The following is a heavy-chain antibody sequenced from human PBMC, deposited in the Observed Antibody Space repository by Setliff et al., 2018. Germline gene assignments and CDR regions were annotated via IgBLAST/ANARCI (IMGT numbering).Heavy chain of an antibody. CDR1: GGSISSYY. Sequence: SETLSLTCTVSGGSISSYYWSWIRQPPWKGLEWIGHIYTSGTTKCNPSLKSRVTISVDASKNQFFLKLTSVTAADTAVYYCARGSEFYYGSETIDSWGQGTLVTVSS. D-gene: IGHD3-10*01. CDR2: IYTSGTT. V-gene: IGHV4-4*08. CDR3: ARGSEFYYGSETIDS. J-gene: IGHJ4*02.